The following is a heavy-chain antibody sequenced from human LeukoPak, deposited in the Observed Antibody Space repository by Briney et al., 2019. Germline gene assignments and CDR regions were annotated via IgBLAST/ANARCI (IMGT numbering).Heavy chain of an antibody. CDR3: ARGIERFATGWNDAFDI. CDR1: GYTFTNYG. J-gene: IGHJ3*02. Sequence: GASVTVSCKASGYTFTNYGISWVRQAPGQGLEWMGWISAYNGNTNYAQKLQGRVTMTTDTSTSTVYMELRSLRSDDTAVYYCARGIERFATGWNDAFDIWGQGTMVTVSS. V-gene: IGHV1-18*01. D-gene: IGHD7-27*01. CDR2: ISAYNGNT.